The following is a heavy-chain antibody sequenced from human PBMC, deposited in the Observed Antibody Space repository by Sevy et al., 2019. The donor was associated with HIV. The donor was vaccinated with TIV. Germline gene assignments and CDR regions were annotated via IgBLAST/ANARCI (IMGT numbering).Heavy chain of an antibody. CDR1: GGTFSSYA. V-gene: IGHV1-69*13. CDR3: ATSGTTGTTSHFGY. CDR2: IIPIFGTA. J-gene: IGHJ4*02. Sequence: ASVKVSCKASGGTFSSYAISWVRQAPGQGLEWMGGIIPIFGTANYAQKFQGRVTITADESTSTVYMELNRLTSDYTAVYYCATSGTTGTTSHFGYWGQGTLVTVSS. D-gene: IGHD1-1*01.